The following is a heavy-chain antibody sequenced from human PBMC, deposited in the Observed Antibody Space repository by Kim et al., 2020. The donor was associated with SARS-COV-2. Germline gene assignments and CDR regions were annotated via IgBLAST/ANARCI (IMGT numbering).Heavy chain of an antibody. CDR2: KAHVGTT. V-gene: IGHV3-49*02. Sequence: KAHVGTTDSAASLKGRFAISRDDSKTIAYLQMNSLKTEDTAVYYCTNERYWGQGTLVTVSS. J-gene: IGHJ4*02. CDR3: TNERY.